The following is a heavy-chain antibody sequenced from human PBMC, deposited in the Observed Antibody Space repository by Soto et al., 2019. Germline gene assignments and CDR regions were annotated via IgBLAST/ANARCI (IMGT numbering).Heavy chain of an antibody. Sequence: EVQLVESGGGLVQPGGSPRLSCAASGFTFSDHYMDWVRQAPGKGLEWVGRTRNKANSYTTEYAASVKGRFTISRDDSKNSLYLQMNSLKTEDTAVYYCGVGAHYWGQGTLVTVSS. V-gene: IGHV3-72*01. D-gene: IGHD3-16*01. CDR2: TRNKANSYTT. J-gene: IGHJ4*02. CDR1: GFTFSDHY. CDR3: GVGAHY.